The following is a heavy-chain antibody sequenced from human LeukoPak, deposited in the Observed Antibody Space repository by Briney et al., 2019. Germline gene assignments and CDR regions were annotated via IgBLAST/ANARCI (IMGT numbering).Heavy chain of an antibody. D-gene: IGHD3-22*01. CDR2: IYSGGST. V-gene: IGHV3-53*01. CDR1: GFTFSSNY. Sequence: GGSLRLSCAASGFTFSSNYMSWVRQAPGKGLEWVSVIYSGGSTYYADSVKGRFTISRDNSKNTLYLQMNSLRAEDTAVYYCASSGDYYDSSGFDYWGQGTLVTVSS. CDR3: ASSGDYYDSSGFDY. J-gene: IGHJ4*02.